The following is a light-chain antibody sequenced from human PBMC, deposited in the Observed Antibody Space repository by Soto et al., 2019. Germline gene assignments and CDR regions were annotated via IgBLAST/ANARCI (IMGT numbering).Light chain of an antibody. J-gene: IGKJ1*01. Sequence: EILLTQSPATLSLSPWARATLSGRASQSVSSSLAWYQQKPGQAPRLLIYDASNRATGITARFSGSGSGTDFTLTISSLEPEDFAVYYCHQRSNWPLTFGPGTKVDIK. CDR3: HQRSNWPLT. CDR2: DAS. CDR1: QSVSSS. V-gene: IGKV3-11*01.